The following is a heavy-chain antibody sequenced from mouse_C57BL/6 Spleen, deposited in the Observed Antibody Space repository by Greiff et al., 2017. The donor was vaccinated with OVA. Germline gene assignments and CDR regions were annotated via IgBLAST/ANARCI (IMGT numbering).Heavy chain of an antibody. V-gene: IGHV1-55*01. CDR1: GYTFTSYW. J-gene: IGHJ1*03. D-gene: IGHD1-2*01. CDR3: ARGAHYYAPSPYFDV. Sequence: QVQLQQPGAELVKPGASVKMSCKASGYTFTSYWITWVKQRPGQGLEWIGDIYPGSGSTNYNEKFKSKATLTVDTSSSTAYMQLSSLTSEDSAVYYCARGAHYYAPSPYFDVWGTGTTVTVSS. CDR2: IYPGSGST.